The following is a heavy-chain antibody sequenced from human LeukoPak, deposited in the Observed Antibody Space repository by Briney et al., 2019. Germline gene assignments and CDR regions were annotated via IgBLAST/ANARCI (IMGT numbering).Heavy chain of an antibody. CDR1: GGSFSGYY. Sequence: PSETLSLTCAVYGGSFSGYYWSWIRQPPGKGLEWIGEINHSGSTNYNPSLKSRVTISVDTSKNQFSLKLSSVTAADTAVYYCARRRGNGGVIHWFDPWGQGTLVTVSS. CDR3: ARRRGNGGVIHWFDP. CDR2: INHSGST. J-gene: IGHJ5*02. D-gene: IGHD3-16*02. V-gene: IGHV4-34*01.